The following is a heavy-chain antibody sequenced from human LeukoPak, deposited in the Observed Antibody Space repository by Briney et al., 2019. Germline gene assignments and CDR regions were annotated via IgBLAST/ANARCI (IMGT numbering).Heavy chain of an antibody. CDR3: VRGGYCSSTICYWYNAFDM. CDR1: GFTFSSYE. Sequence: GVLRLSCAASGFTFSSYEMSWVRQAPGKGLEWVSYIATSGSDIYYADSVKGRFTISRDNAKNSLYLQMNSLRAEDMAVYYCVRGGYCSSTICYWYNAFDMWRQGTMVTVSS. CDR2: IATSGSDI. V-gene: IGHV3-48*03. J-gene: IGHJ3*02. D-gene: IGHD2-2*01.